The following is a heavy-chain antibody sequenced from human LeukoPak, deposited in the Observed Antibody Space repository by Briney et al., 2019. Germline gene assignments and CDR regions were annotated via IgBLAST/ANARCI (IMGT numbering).Heavy chain of an antibody. V-gene: IGHV3-21*01. CDR2: ISSSSAYI. CDR3: ARVYYYDSGSRSFDY. J-gene: IGHJ4*02. CDR1: GFTFSSYS. D-gene: IGHD3-10*01. Sequence: PGGSLRLSCAASGFTFSSYSMNWVRQAPGKGLEWVSSISSSSAYIYYADSMKGRFTISRDNAKNSLFLQMNSLRAEDTAVYYCARVYYYDSGSRSFDYWGQGTLVTVSS.